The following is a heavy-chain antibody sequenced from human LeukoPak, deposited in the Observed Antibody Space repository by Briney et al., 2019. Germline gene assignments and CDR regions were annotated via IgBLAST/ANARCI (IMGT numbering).Heavy chain of an antibody. D-gene: IGHD4-23*01. J-gene: IGHJ4*02. Sequence: PSETLSLTCTVSGGSISSGSYYWSWIRQPAGKGLEWIGRIYTSGSTNYNPSLKSRVTISVDTSKNQFSLKLSSVTAADTAVYYCARLASTVVTLRTFDYWGQGTLVTVSS. CDR1: GGSISSGSYY. V-gene: IGHV4-61*02. CDR3: ARLASTVVTLRTFDY. CDR2: IYTSGST.